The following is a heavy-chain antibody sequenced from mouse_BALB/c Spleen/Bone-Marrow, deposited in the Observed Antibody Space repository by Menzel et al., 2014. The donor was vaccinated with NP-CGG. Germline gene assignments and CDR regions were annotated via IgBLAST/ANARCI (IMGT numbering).Heavy chain of an antibody. CDR2: IWGDGST. V-gene: IGHV2-3*01. Sequence: VQVVESGPGLVAPSQSLSITCTVSGFSLTSYGVSWVRQPPGKGLERLGIIWGDGSTNYHSALLSRLSICKVNSKSQVFLKLNRLQTDDTAAYYCAKPTGNYLFPYWGQGTLVTVSA. D-gene: IGHD2-1*01. J-gene: IGHJ3*01. CDR1: GFSLTSYG. CDR3: AKPTGNYLFPY.